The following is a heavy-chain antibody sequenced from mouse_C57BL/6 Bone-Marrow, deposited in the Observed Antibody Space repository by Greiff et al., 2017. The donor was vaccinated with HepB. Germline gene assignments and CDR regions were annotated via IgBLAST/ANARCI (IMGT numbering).Heavy chain of an antibody. J-gene: IGHJ4*01. D-gene: IGHD2-5*01. CDR3: ASLESNDAMDY. CDR2: IWGVGST. V-gene: IGHV2-6*01. Sequence: QVQLKESGPGLVAPSQSLSITCTVSGFAFTSYGVDWVRQTPGKGLEWLGVIWGVGSTNYNSALKSRLSISTDNSKSQVFLKMNSLQTDDTAMYYCASLESNDAMDYWGQGTSVTVSS. CDR1: GFAFTSYG.